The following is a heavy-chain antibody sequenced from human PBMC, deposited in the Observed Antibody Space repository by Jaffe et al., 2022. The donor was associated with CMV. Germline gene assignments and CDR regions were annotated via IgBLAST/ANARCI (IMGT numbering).Heavy chain of an antibody. CDR1: GYTFTNYH. CDR2: INPSGGST. CDR3: AKDGTSTSPSLIYYYYYYMDV. Sequence: QVQLVQSGAELKKPGASVQVSCKASGYTFTNYHVHWVRQAPGQGLEWMGIINPSGGSTSYAQKFQGRLTLTRDTSTSTVYMELSSLRPDDTAVYYCAKDGTSTSPSLIYYYYYYMDVWGKGTTVTVSS. V-gene: IGHV1-46*01. J-gene: IGHJ6*03.